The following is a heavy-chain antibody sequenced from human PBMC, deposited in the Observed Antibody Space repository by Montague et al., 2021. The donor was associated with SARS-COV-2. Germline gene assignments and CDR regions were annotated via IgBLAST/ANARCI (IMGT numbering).Heavy chain of an antibody. CDR2: ISAGGGA. J-gene: IGHJ4*02. D-gene: IGHD2-15*01. CDR1: GGSISTGNYY. CDR3: ARGVVAAPPVVDY. Sequence: TLSLTCSVSGGSISTGNYYWSWIRQPAGNGLEWIGRISAGGGANYNPSLKSRVTMSMDTSKRQLSLKLNSVTAEDTAVYYCARGVVAAPPVVDYWGRGTLVTVSS. V-gene: IGHV4-61*02.